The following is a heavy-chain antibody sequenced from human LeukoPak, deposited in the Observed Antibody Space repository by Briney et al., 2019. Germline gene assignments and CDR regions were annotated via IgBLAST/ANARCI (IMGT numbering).Heavy chain of an antibody. CDR3: ARHALDYGDYVGRIDY. J-gene: IGHJ4*02. CDR1: GGSISSYY. Sequence: SETLSLTCTVSGGSISSYYWSWIRQPPGKALEWIGYIYYSGSTNYNPSLKSRVTISVDTSKNQFSLKLSSVTAADTAVYYCARHALDYGDYVGRIDYWGQGTLVTVSS. V-gene: IGHV4-59*01. CDR2: IYYSGST. D-gene: IGHD4-17*01.